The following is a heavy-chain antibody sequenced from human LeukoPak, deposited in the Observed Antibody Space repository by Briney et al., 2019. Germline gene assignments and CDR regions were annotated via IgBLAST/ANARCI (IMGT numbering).Heavy chain of an antibody. CDR1: GFSFTSYW. J-gene: IGHJ4*02. V-gene: IGHV5-51*01. CDR3: ARYTDHYYFDY. CDR2: IYPGDSDT. D-gene: IGHD1-1*01. Sequence: NLGESLQISCKGSGFSFTSYWIGWVRQLPGKGLEWMGVIYPGDSDTRYSPSFQGQVTISADKSISTAYLQWSSLNTSDTAIYYCARYTDHYYFDYWGQGTLVTVSS.